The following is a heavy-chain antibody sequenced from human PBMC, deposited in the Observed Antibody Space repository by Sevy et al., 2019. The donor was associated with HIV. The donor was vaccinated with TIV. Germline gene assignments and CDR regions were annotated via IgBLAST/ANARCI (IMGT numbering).Heavy chain of an antibody. CDR2: INHSGST. CDR3: ARATSLVTGPNNYYFDY. J-gene: IGHJ4*02. D-gene: IGHD5-18*01. V-gene: IGHV4-34*01. Sequence: SETLSLTCAVYGGSFSGYYWSWIRQPPGKGLDWIGEINHSGSTNYNPSLKSRVTISLDTSKNQFSLKLSSVTAADTAVYYCARATSLVTGPNNYYFDYSGQGTLVTVSS. CDR1: GGSFSGYY.